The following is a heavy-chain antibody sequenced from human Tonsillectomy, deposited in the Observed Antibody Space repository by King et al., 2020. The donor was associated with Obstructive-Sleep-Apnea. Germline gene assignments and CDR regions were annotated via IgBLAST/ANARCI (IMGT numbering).Heavy chain of an antibody. V-gene: IGHV4-59*08. CDR2: IYSSGSI. D-gene: IGHD3-10*01. CDR1: GGSISSSY. J-gene: IGHJ5*02. CDR3: ARHPPRAEARGVISINWLDP. Sequence: VQLQESGPRLVKPSETLSLTCTVSGGSISSSYWSWIRQPPGKGLEWIGYIYSSGSINFNPTLKSRVTMSVDTSKRQFSLRLSSVTAADTAVYYCARHPPRAEARGVISINWLDPWGPGILVTVSS.